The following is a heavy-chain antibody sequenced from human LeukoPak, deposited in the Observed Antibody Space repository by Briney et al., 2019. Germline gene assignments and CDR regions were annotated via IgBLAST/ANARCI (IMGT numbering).Heavy chain of an antibody. Sequence: GGSLRLSCAASGFTSSSYWMSWVRQAPGKGLEWVANIKQDGSEKYYVDSVKGRFTISRDNAKNSLYLQMNSLRAEDTAVYYCAREPNWNGYYFDYWGQGTLVTVSS. J-gene: IGHJ4*02. CDR1: GFTSSSYW. V-gene: IGHV3-7*01. CDR2: IKQDGSEK. CDR3: AREPNWNGYYFDY. D-gene: IGHD1-1*01.